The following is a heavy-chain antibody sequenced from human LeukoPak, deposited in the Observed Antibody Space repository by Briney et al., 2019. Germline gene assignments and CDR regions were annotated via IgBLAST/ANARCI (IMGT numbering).Heavy chain of an antibody. V-gene: IGHV3-7*02. J-gene: IGHJ4*02. D-gene: IGHD3-22*01. CDR3: ARVYDSSLFDY. CDR1: GLTFSNYW. Sequence: GGSLRLSCAASGLTFSNYWMSWVRQAPGKGLEWVANIKQDGSDKYYVDSVKGRFTISRDNAKNSLYLQMNSLRAEDTAVYYCARVYDSSLFDYWGQGTLVTVSS. CDR2: IKQDGSDK.